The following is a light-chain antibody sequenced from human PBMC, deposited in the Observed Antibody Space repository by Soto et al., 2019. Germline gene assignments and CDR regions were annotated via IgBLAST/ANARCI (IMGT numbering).Light chain of an antibody. V-gene: IGKV1-5*03. CDR3: THNNSLWT. CDR1: QSISSW. J-gene: IGKJ2*02. Sequence: DIQMTQSPSTLSASVGDRVTITCRTSQSISSWLAWYQQKPGKAPKLLIYKASSLESGIPSRFSGSGSGTEFNLTIRSLHPDDFKTYYCTHNNSLWTFRQGTKLEIK. CDR2: KAS.